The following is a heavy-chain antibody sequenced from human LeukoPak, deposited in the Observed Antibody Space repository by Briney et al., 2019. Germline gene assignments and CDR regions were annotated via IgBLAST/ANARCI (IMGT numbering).Heavy chain of an antibody. Sequence: SVKVSCKASGGTFSSYAISWVRQAPGQGVEWMGGIIPIFGTANYAQKFQGRVTITADESTSTAYMELSSLRSEDTAVYYCASPNYRNYYYMDVWGKGTTVTVSS. CDR3: ASPNYRNYYYMDV. J-gene: IGHJ6*03. CDR1: GGTFSSYA. CDR2: IIPIFGTA. D-gene: IGHD4/OR15-4a*01. V-gene: IGHV1-69*13.